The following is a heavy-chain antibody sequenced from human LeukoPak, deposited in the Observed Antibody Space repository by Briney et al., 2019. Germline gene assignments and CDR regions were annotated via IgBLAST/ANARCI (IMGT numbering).Heavy chain of an antibody. J-gene: IGHJ4*02. Sequence: SGPTLVKPTQTLTLTCTFSGFSLSTSGMRVSWIRQPPGKALEWLARIDWDDDKFYSTSLKTRLTISKDTSKNQVVLTITNMDPVDTATYYCARIGWGATYFDYWGQGTLVTVSS. CDR2: IDWDDDK. CDR3: ARIGWGATYFDY. D-gene: IGHD1-26*01. V-gene: IGHV2-70*04. CDR1: GFSLSTSGMR.